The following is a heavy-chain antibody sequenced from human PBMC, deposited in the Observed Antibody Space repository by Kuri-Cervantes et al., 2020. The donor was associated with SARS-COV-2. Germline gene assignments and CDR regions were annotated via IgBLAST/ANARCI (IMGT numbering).Heavy chain of an antibody. CDR1: GYSFSDHY. V-gene: IGHV1-46*01. CDR2: INPSGSGT. J-gene: IGHJ4*02. Sequence: ASVKVSCKAFGYSFSDHYMYWVRQAPGQGLEWMGIINPSGSGTRYPQRFQDRISMTRDTSTSTVYMELSSLTSEDTAVYYCVVGFFSSRKWDYWGREPWSPSPQ. CDR3: VVGFFSSRKWDY. D-gene: IGHD2-15*01.